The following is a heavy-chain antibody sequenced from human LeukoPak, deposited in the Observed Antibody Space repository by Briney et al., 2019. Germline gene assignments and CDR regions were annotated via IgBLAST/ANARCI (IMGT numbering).Heavy chain of an antibody. D-gene: IGHD2-2*01. V-gene: IGHV3-30*02. CDR3: AKPIVVVPAGNYFDY. CDR1: GFTFSSYG. CDR2: IRYDGSNK. J-gene: IGHJ4*02. Sequence: QPGGSLRLSCAASGFTFSSYGMHWVCQAPGKGLEWVAFIRYDGSNKYYADSVKGRFTISRDNSKNTLYLQMNSLRAEDTAVYYCAKPIVVVPAGNYFDYWGQGTLATVSS.